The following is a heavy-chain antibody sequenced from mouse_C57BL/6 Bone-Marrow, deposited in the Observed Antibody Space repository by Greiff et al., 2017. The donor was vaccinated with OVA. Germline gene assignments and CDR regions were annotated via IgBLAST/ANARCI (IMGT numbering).Heavy chain of an antibody. Sequence: VKLVESGAELARPGASVKLSCKASGYTFTSYGISWVKQRTGQGLEWIGEIYPRSGNTYYNEKFKGKATLTADKSSSTAYMELRSLTSEDSAVYFCARWAMIRYYAMDYWGQGTSVTVSS. CDR1: GYTFTSYG. CDR2: IYPRSGNT. D-gene: IGHD2-4*01. CDR3: ARWAMIRYYAMDY. J-gene: IGHJ4*01. V-gene: IGHV1-81*01.